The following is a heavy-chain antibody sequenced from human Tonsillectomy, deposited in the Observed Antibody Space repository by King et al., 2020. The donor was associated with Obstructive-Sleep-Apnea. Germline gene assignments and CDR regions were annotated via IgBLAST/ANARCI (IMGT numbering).Heavy chain of an antibody. CDR3: AKGGCSSTTCSFDY. V-gene: IGHV3-9*01. Sequence: QRGEAGGGLVQPGRALRLSCAVSGLAFDDFAMHWVRQTPGKGLEWVSGISWNSGSIGYADSVKGRFTISRDNAKNSLYLQMNSLRAEDTALYYCAKGGCSSTTCSFDYWGQGTLVTVSS. CDR1: GLAFDDFA. CDR2: ISWNSGSI. J-gene: IGHJ4*02. D-gene: IGHD2-2*01.